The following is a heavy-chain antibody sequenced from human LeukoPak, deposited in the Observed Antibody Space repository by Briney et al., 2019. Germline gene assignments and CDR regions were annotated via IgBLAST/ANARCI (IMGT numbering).Heavy chain of an antibody. Sequence: GGSLRLSCAASGFTFSSYAMSWVRQAPGKGLEWVSLISGDGGRTYYAESVKGRFTISRDNSKKSLYLQMNSLRTEDTALYYCAKGTSSSSGYYYYGMDVWGQGTTVTVSS. CDR2: ISGDGGRT. CDR3: AKGTSSSSGYYYYGMDV. D-gene: IGHD2-2*01. J-gene: IGHJ6*02. CDR1: GFTFSSYA. V-gene: IGHV3-43*02.